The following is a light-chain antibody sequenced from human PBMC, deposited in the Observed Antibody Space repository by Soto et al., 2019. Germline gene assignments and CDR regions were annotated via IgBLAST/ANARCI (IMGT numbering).Light chain of an antibody. CDR1: QSVSSN. CDR2: GAS. CDR3: QQYIRWPLT. Sequence: EIVMTQSPATLSVSPGERSTLSCRASQSVSSNLAWYQQKPGQXPSXXIYGASTRATGTPARFSGSGSGTELTITISSLQSEDFEVYYCQQYIRWPLTFGGGTKVDIK. J-gene: IGKJ4*01. V-gene: IGKV3-15*01.